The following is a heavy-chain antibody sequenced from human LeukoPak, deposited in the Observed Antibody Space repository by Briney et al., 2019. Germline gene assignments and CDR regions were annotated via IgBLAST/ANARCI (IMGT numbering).Heavy chain of an antibody. D-gene: IGHD3-10*01. CDR1: GFTFSSYE. Sequence: GGSLRLSCAASGFTFSSYEMNWVRQAPGKGLEWVSYISSSGSTIYYADSVMGRFTISKDNAKNSVYLQMNSLRPEDTAIYYCAWYGVTHGLDVWGQGTTVTVSS. J-gene: IGHJ6*02. V-gene: IGHV3-48*03. CDR3: AWYGVTHGLDV. CDR2: ISSSGSTI.